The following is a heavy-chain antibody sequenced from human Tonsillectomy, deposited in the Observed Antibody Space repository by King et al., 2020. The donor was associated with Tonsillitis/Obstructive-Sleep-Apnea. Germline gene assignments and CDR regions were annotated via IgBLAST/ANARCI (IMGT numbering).Heavy chain of an antibody. J-gene: IGHJ4*02. Sequence: VQLVESGGGVVQPGRSLRLSCAASGFTFSSYGMHWVRPAPGKGLEWVAVIWYDGSNKYYADSVKGRFTISRDNSKNTLYLQMNSLRAEDTAVYYCARDRADYDFWSGYWGIDYWGQGTLVTVSS. CDR2: IWYDGSNK. V-gene: IGHV3-33*01. CDR3: ARDRADYDFWSGYWGIDY. D-gene: IGHD3-3*01. CDR1: GFTFSSYG.